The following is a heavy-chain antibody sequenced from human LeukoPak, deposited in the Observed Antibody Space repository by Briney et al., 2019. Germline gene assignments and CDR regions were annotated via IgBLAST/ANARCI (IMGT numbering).Heavy chain of an antibody. D-gene: IGHD4-23*01. CDR3: ASWGTVARFDY. J-gene: IGHJ4*02. V-gene: IGHV4-59*01. Sequence: SETLSLTCTVSGGSISSYYWSWTRQPPGKGLEWIGYIYYSGSTNYNPSLKSRVTISVDTSKNQFSLKLSSVTAADTAVYYWASWGTVARFDYWGQGTLVTVSS. CDR2: IYYSGST. CDR1: GGSISSYY.